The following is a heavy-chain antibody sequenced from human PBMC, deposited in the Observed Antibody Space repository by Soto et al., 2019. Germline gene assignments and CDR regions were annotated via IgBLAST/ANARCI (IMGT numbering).Heavy chain of an antibody. CDR2: ISYDGSNK. D-gene: IGHD3-10*01. Sequence: PGGSLRLSCAASGFTFSSYGMHWVRQAPGKGLEWVAVISYDGSNKYYADSVKGRFTISRDNSKNTLYLQMNSLRAEDTAVYYWAKDWGTMVRGVISNWFDPWGQGT. CDR1: GFTFSSYG. V-gene: IGHV3-30*18. J-gene: IGHJ5*02. CDR3: AKDWGTMVRGVISNWFDP.